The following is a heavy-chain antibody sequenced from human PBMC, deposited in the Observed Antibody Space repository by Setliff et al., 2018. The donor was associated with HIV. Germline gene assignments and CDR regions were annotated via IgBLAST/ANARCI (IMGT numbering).Heavy chain of an antibody. CDR1: GGTFSSYA. Sequence: GASVKVSCKASGGTFSSYAISWVRQAPGQGLEWVGQISPYNGEVRYAQRFQGRITMTTHTSTTTAYMELRSLGSDDTAIYFCARAVASRNIRGEYSLDYWGQGTLVTVSS. J-gene: IGHJ4*02. V-gene: IGHV1-18*01. D-gene: IGHD3-16*01. CDR3: ARAVASRNIRGEYSLDY. CDR2: ISPYNGEV.